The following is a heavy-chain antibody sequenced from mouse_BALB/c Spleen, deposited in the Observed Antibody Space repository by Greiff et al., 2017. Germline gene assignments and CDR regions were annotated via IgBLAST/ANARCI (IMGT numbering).Heavy chain of an antibody. D-gene: IGHD2-4*01. CDR2: IYPYNGGT. J-gene: IGHJ3*01. Sequence: EVKLQESGPELVKPGASVKISCKASGYTFTDYNMHWVKQSHGKSLEWIGYIYPYNGGTGYNQKFKSKATLTVDNSSSTAYMELRSLTSEDSAVYYCASAMITAWFAYWGQGTLVTVSA. CDR3: ASAMITAWFAY. CDR1: GYTFTDYN. V-gene: IGHV1S29*02.